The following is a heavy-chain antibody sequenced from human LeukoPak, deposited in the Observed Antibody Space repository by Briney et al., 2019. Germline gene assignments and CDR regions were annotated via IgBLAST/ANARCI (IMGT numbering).Heavy chain of an antibody. CDR1: GGTFISYA. V-gene: IGHV1-69*05. Sequence: SVKVSCKASGGTFISYAISWVRQALGQGLEWMGGIIPIFGTANYGQKFQGRVTITTDESTSTAYMELSSLRSEDTAVYYCARFDVYYYYYMDVWGKGTTVTVSS. D-gene: IGHD3-10*01. CDR2: IIPIFGTA. J-gene: IGHJ6*03. CDR3: ARFDVYYYYYMDV.